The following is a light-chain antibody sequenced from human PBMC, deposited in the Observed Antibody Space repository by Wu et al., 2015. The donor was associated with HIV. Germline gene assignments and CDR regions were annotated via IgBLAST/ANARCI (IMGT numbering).Light chain of an antibody. Sequence: GDRVTITCRASQSISSQLNWYRQKPGKAPKLLIYGASNLHSGVPSRFSASGSGTDFTLTISSLQPEDFAIYYCQQSYSALWTFGQGTKVEIK. V-gene: IGKV1-39*01. CDR1: QSISSQ. CDR3: QQSYSALWT. CDR2: GAS. J-gene: IGKJ1*01.